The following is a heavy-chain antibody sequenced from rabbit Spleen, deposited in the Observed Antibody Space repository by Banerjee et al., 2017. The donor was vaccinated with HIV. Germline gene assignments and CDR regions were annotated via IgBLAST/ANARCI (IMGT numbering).Heavy chain of an antibody. J-gene: IGHJ3*01. CDR2: ISTGSGNT. CDR3: ARNPTDDGL. D-gene: IGHD3-1*01. V-gene: IGHV1S45*01. CDR1: GFSFSSSYC. Sequence: QEQLEVSGGDLVKPEGSLTLTCKASGFSFSSSYCICWVRQAPGKGLEWIGCISTGSGNTYYASWAKGRFTISKTSSTTVTLQMTSLTAADTATYFCARNPTDDGLWGQGTLVTVS.